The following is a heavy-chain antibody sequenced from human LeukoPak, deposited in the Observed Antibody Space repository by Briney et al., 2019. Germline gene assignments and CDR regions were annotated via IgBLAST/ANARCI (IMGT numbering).Heavy chain of an antibody. CDR1: GGSISSSSHY. V-gene: IGHV4-39*07. Sequence: SSETLSLTCTVSGGSISSSSHYWGWIRQPPGKGLEWIGSIYYSGITYYNPSLRSRVTISVDTSKNQFSLKLSSVTAADTAVYYCASGGDYSNYYLDYWGQGTLVTVSS. D-gene: IGHD4-11*01. J-gene: IGHJ4*02. CDR3: ASGGDYSNYYLDY. CDR2: IYYSGIT.